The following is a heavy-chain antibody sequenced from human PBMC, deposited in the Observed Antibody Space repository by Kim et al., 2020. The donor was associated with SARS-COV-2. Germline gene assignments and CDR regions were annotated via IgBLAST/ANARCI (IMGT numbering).Heavy chain of an antibody. Sequence: GGSLRLSCAASGFTFSSYGMHWVRQAPGKGLEWVAVIWYDGSNKYYADSVKGRFTISRDNSKNTLYLQMNSLRAEDTAVYYCAKEFGTVTTLHYYYYYYGMDVWGQGTTVTVSS. CDR2: IWYDGSNK. CDR1: GFTFSSYG. D-gene: IGHD4-17*01. CDR3: AKEFGTVTTLHYYYYYYGMDV. V-gene: IGHV3-33*06. J-gene: IGHJ6*02.